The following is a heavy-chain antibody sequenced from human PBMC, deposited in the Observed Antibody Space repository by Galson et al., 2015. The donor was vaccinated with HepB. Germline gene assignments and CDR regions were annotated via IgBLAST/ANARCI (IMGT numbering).Heavy chain of an antibody. CDR2: ISAYNGNT. CDR3: ARVSYKTPASGAFDI. CDR1: GYTFTSYG. Sequence: SVKVSCKASGYTFTSYGISWVRQAPGQGLEWMGWISAYNGNTNYAQKLQGRVTMTTDTSTSTAYMELRSLRSDDTAVYYCARVSYKTPASGAFDIWGQGTMVTVSS. J-gene: IGHJ3*02. V-gene: IGHV1-18*01. D-gene: IGHD1-1*01.